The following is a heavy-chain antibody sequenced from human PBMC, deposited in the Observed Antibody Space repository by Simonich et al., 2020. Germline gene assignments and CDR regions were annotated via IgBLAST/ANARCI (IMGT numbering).Heavy chain of an antibody. CDR2: INPKGGGT. V-gene: IGHV1-2*02. J-gene: IGHJ4*02. CDR1: GYTFTGYY. CDR3: YSYNWNHFDY. D-gene: IGHD1-20*01. Sequence: QVQLVQSGAEVKKPGASVKVSCKASGYTFTGYYMHWVRQAPGQGLEGMGWINPKGGGTNYAQKFQGRVTMTRDTSISTAYMELSRLRSDDTAVYYCYSYNWNHFDYWGQGTLVTVSS.